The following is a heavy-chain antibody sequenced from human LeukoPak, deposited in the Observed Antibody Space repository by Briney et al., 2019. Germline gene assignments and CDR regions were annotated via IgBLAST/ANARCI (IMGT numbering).Heavy chain of an antibody. CDR3: AREWDHDYGGNPRAFDI. J-gene: IGHJ3*02. D-gene: IGHD4-23*01. Sequence: SVKVSCKASGGTFSSYAISWVRQAPGQGLEWMGGIIPIFGTANYAQKFQGRVTITTDESTSTAYMELSSLRSEGTAVYYCAREWDHDYGGNPRAFDIWGQGTMVTVSS. CDR2: IIPIFGTA. CDR1: GGTFSSYA. V-gene: IGHV1-69*05.